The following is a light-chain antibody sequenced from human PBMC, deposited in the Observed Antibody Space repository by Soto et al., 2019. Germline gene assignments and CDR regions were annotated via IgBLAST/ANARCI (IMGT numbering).Light chain of an antibody. Sequence: DIQMTQSPSSLSASLGDRVTITCRASRSISSYLNWYQQKPGKAPKLLIFAASSLQSGVPSRFSGSGSGTDFTLTISSLQPEDFATYYCQQSYSTPLTFGGGTKVDIK. CDR3: QQSYSTPLT. CDR1: RSISSY. J-gene: IGKJ4*01. CDR2: AAS. V-gene: IGKV1-39*01.